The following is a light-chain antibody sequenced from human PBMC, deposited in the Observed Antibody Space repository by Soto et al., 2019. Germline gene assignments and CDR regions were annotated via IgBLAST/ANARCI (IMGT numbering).Light chain of an antibody. V-gene: IGLV1-51*01. CDR1: SSNIGNNY. Sequence: QSVLPQPPSVSAAPGQKVTISCSGSSSNIGNNYVSWYQQLPGTAPKLLIYDDNKRPSGIPDRFSGSKSGTSATLGITGLQTGDEADYYCGTWDSSLSVVVFGGGTQLTV. CDR3: GTWDSSLSVVV. J-gene: IGLJ2*01. CDR2: DDN.